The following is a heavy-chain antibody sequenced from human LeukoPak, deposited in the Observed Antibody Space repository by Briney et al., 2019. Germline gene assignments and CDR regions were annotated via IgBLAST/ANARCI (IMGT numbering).Heavy chain of an antibody. D-gene: IGHD4-17*01. Sequence: GGSLRLSCAVSGFIVSNNYMSWVRQAPGKGLVWVSRINNDGSSTSYADSVKGRFTISRDNAKNTLYLQMNSLRAEDTAVYYCAREVTTLDSWGQGTLVTVSS. J-gene: IGHJ4*02. V-gene: IGHV3-74*01. CDR1: GFIVSNNY. CDR2: INNDGSST. CDR3: AREVTTLDS.